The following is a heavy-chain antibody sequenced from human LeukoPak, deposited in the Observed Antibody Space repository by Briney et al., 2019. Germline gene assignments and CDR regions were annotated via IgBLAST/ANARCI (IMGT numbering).Heavy chain of an antibody. D-gene: IGHD5-12*01. CDR1: GVSITSGNW. CDR2: IYHSGSI. CDR3: WHSGYESGPDY. Sequence: PSETLSLTCGVSGVSITSGNWWSWVRQSPGKGLEWIGEIYHSGSINYNPSLKSRVTISVDKSKNQFSLKLNSVTAADTAVYYCWHSGYESGPDYWGQGTLVTVSS. J-gene: IGHJ4*02. V-gene: IGHV4-4*02.